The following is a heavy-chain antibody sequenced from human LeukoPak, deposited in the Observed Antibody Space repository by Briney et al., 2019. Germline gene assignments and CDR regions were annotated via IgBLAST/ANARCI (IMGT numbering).Heavy chain of an antibody. V-gene: IGHV3-23*01. CDR2: ISGSGGST. Sequence: QPGGSLRLSCAASGFTFSSYAMSWVRQAPGKGLEWVSAISGSGGSTYYADSVKGRFTISRDNSKNTLYLQMNSLRAEDTAVYYCAKDLGSGSYYNWGGPYFDYWGQGTLVTVSS. J-gene: IGHJ4*02. CDR1: GFTFSSYA. CDR3: AKDLGSGSYYNWGGPYFDY. D-gene: IGHD3-10*01.